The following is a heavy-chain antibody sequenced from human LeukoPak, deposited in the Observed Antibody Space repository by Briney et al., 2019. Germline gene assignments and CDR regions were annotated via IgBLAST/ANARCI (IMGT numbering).Heavy chain of an antibody. V-gene: IGHV3-74*01. J-gene: IGHJ5*02. CDR3: AKSRGIMVRGVIVSQSQNWFDP. Sequence: PGGSLRLSCAASGFRFSSYWMHWVRQAPGKGLVWVSRISSDESIINYADSVKGRFTISRDNSKNTLYLQMNSLRAEDTAVYYCAKSRGIMVRGVIVSQSQNWFDPWGQGTLVTVSS. CDR1: GFRFSSYW. D-gene: IGHD3-10*01. CDR2: ISSDESII.